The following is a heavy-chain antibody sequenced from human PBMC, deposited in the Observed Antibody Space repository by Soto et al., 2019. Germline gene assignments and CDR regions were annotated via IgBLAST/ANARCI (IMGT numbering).Heavy chain of an antibody. Sequence: GPSVKVSCKASGYTFTSYGISWVRQAPGQGLEWMGWISAYNGNTNYAQKLQGRVTITTDTSTSTAYMELRSLRSDDTAVYYCARRHADPDYYGMDVWGQGTTVTVSS. J-gene: IGHJ6*02. V-gene: IGHV1-18*04. CDR1: GYTFTSYG. CDR3: ARRHADPDYYGMDV. CDR2: ISAYNGNT. D-gene: IGHD2-2*01.